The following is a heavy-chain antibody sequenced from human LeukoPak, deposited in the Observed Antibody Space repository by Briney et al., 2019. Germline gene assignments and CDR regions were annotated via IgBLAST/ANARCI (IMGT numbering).Heavy chain of an antibody. CDR2: IIPIFGTA. CDR1: GGTFSSYA. J-gene: IGHJ4*02. D-gene: IGHD4-17*01. Sequence: SVKVSCKASGGTFSSYAISWVRQAPGQGLEWMGGIIPIFGTANYAQKFQGRVTTTADESTSTAYMELSSLRSEDTAVYCCARSPLRQRGPGGYDYWGQGTLVTVSS. V-gene: IGHV1-69*01. CDR3: ARSPLRQRGPGGYDY.